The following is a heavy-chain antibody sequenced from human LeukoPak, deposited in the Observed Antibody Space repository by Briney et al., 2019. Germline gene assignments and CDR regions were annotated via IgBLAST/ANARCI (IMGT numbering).Heavy chain of an antibody. CDR3: AKNFFHFDS. CDR2: VGGSGGNI. J-gene: IGHJ4*02. D-gene: IGHD3-3*01. CDR1: GFTVSSNY. V-gene: IGHV3-23*01. Sequence: PGGSLRLSCAASGFTVSSNYMSWVRQAPGKGLEWVSVVGGSGGNIYYADSVKGRFTISRDNSKNTVYLQMNSLRAEDTAVYYCAKNFFHFDSWGQGTLVTVSS.